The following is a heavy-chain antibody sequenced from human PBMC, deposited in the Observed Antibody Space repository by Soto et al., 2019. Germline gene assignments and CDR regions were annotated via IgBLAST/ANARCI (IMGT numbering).Heavy chain of an antibody. J-gene: IGHJ4*02. Sequence: EVQLVESGGGLVQPGGSLRLSCAASGFTFSSYDMHWVRQVSGKGLEWVSAIGAAGDTYYPDYVKGRFTISRENAKISLYLQMNSLRAEDTAVYYCASGGGGSSWYEGGIRIDYWGQGTLVTVSS. CDR1: GFTFSSYD. CDR3: ASGGGGSSWYEGGIRIDY. V-gene: IGHV3-13*01. CDR2: IGAAGDT. D-gene: IGHD6-13*01.